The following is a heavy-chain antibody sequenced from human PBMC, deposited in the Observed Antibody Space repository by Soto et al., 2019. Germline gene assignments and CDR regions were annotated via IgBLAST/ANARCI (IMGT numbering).Heavy chain of an antibody. CDR3: ARERGPFDS. D-gene: IGHD3-10*01. CDR2: IIPMFGTA. CDR1: AYTITSHL. V-gene: IGHV1-69*05. Sequence: SVKVSCKASAYTITSHLSHGVRQAPGRGLEWMGGIIPMFGTANYAQKFQGRFTITTEKSTSTAYMELSSLSSEDTAVYYCARERGPFDSVGQGILVTVSS. J-gene: IGHJ5*01.